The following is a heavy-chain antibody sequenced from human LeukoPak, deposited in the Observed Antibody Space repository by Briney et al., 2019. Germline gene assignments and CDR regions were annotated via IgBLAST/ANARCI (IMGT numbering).Heavy chain of an antibody. CDR2: IYPGDSDT. D-gene: IGHD2-15*01. Sequence: GESLRIDCQGSGYTFTSYWIGWIRQMRGEGMEWMGIIYPGDSDTTYSPSFQCQVTFSADKSISTAYLQWRSLKASDTAMYYCARNSHSNGMDVWGQGTTVTVSS. V-gene: IGHV5-51*01. CDR3: ARNSHSNGMDV. CDR1: GYTFTSYW. J-gene: IGHJ6*02.